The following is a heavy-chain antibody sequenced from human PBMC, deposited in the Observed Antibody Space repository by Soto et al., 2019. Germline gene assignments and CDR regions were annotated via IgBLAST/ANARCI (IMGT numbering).Heavy chain of an antibody. V-gene: IGHV4-59*01. CDR2: IHSSGRS. J-gene: IGHJ5*02. CDR1: GGAFRSYF. CDR3: ARDDPFDP. Sequence: QVRLRESGPQVVKPSATLSLNCNVSGGAFRSYFWSWIRQSPGKGLEWIGNIHSSGRSNYNPSFKSRVSMSIDPSKKQFSVRLTSVTPADTAVYYCARDDPFDPWGQGILVTVSS.